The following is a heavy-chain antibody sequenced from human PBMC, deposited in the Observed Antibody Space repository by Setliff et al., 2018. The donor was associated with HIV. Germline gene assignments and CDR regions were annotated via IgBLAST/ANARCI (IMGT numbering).Heavy chain of an antibody. Sequence: GGSLRLSCAASGFSFSSYEMNWVRQAPGKGLEWVSYITGSGSRIYYADSVKGRFTISRDNAKNSVYLQMNSLRAEDTAVYYCARDEATGGVDYWGQGTLVTVSS. V-gene: IGHV3-48*03. J-gene: IGHJ4*02. CDR1: GFSFSSYE. CDR3: ARDEATGGVDY. D-gene: IGHD3-16*01. CDR2: ITGSGSRI.